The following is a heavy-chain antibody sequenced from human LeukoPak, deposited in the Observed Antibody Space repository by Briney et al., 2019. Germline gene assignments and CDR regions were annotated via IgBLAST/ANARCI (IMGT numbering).Heavy chain of an antibody. D-gene: IGHD5-24*01. Sequence: GGSLRLSCAVSGFAFSSLAMHWVRQAPGKGLEWVAFISYDGNNQYYADSVKGRFTISRDNSKSTLYLQMNSLRAEDTAVYYCARDWAIRWPATFDYWGQGTLVTVSS. CDR1: GFAFSSLA. V-gene: IGHV3-30-3*01. CDR2: ISYDGNNQ. CDR3: ARDWAIRWPATFDY. J-gene: IGHJ4*02.